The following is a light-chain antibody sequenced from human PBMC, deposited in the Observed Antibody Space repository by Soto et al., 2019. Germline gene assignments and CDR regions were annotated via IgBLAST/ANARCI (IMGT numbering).Light chain of an antibody. CDR2: AAS. J-gene: IGKJ5*01. V-gene: IGKV1-39*01. CDR3: QQYNRYTIT. Sequence: DIQMTQSPSSLSASVGDRVTITCRASQTISSYLNWYQQRPGKAPKLLMYAASSLQSGVPSRFSGSGSGTDFILTISSLQTEDFATYYCQQYNRYTITFGQGTRLEIK. CDR1: QTISSY.